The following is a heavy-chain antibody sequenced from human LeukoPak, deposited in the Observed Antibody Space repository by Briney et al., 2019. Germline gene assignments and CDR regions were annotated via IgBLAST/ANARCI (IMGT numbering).Heavy chain of an antibody. J-gene: IGHJ6*02. Sequence: GGFLRLSCAASGFTFSDYYMSWIRQAPGKGLEWVSYISSSGSTIYYADSVKGRFTISRDNAKNSLYLQMNSLRAEDTAVYYCARVPTITILNYYYGMDVWGQGTTVTVSS. D-gene: IGHD3-3*01. CDR1: GFTFSDYY. V-gene: IGHV3-11*01. CDR3: ARVPTITILNYYYGMDV. CDR2: ISSSGSTI.